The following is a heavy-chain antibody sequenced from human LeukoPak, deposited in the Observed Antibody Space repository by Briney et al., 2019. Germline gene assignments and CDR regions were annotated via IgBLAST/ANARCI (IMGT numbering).Heavy chain of an antibody. CDR3: ASRYCSSTSCSPVIDY. CDR2: IKQYGSEK. V-gene: IGHV3-7*01. Sequence: PGGSLRLSCAASGFTFSSYWMSWVRQAPGKGLEWVANIKQYGSEKYYVDSVKGRFTISRDNAKNSLYLQMNSLRAEDTAVYYCASRYCSSTSCSPVIDYWGQGTLVTVSS. CDR1: GFTFSSYW. J-gene: IGHJ4*02. D-gene: IGHD2-2*01.